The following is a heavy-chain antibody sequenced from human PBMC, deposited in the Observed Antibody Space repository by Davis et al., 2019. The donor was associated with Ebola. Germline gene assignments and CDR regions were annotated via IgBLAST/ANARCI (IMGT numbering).Heavy chain of an antibody. V-gene: IGHV3-11*01. CDR3: ARDHDKDYYGMDV. D-gene: IGHD3-22*01. CDR2: ISSSGSTI. CDR1: GFTFSDYY. Sequence: GESLKISCAASGFTFSDYYMSWIRQAPGKGLEWVSYISSSGSTIYYADSVKGRFTISRDNAKNSLYLQMNSLRAEDTAVYYCARDHDKDYYGMDVWGQGTTVTVSS. J-gene: IGHJ6*02.